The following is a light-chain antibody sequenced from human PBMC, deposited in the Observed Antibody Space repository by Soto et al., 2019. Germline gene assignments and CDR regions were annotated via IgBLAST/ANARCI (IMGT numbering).Light chain of an antibody. CDR3: QQRSNWPKT. V-gene: IGKV3-11*01. CDR1: QSVSSY. CDR2: DAS. J-gene: IGKJ3*01. Sequence: EIVLTQSPATLSLFPGEKATLSCRARQSVSSYLAWYQQKPGQPPRLLIYDASNRATGIPARFSGSGSGTDFTLTISSLEPGDFAVYYCQQRSNWPKTFGPGTKVDSK.